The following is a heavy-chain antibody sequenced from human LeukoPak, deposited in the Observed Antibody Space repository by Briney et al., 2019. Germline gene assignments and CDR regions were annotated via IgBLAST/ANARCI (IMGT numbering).Heavy chain of an antibody. J-gene: IGHJ6*03. V-gene: IGHV3-30*03. CDR2: IAYDGNNT. CDR3: TRQKDYGDYYYYYYMDV. CDR1: GFIFSDYG. D-gene: IGHD4-17*01. Sequence: GGSLRLSCVASGFIFSDYGIQWVRQAPGKGLEWVAVIAYDGNNTYYGDSVRGRFTISRDNSKNTLYLQMNSLRAEDTAVYYCTRQKDYGDYYYYYYMDVWGKGTTVTISS.